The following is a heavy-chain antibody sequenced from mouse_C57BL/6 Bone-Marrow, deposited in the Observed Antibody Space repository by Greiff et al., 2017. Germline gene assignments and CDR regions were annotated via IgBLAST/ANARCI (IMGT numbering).Heavy chain of an antibody. CDR3: ARRDSPYAMDY. CDR1: GYPFTRYW. Sequence: QVQLQQPGAELVKPGASVKLSCKASGYPFTRYWMHWVQQRPGQGLEWIGMIHPNSGSTNYNEKFKSKATLTVDKSSSTAYMQLSSLTSEDSAVYYCARRDSPYAMDYWGQGTSVTVSS. J-gene: IGHJ4*01. CDR2: IHPNSGST. D-gene: IGHD2-12*01. V-gene: IGHV1-64*01.